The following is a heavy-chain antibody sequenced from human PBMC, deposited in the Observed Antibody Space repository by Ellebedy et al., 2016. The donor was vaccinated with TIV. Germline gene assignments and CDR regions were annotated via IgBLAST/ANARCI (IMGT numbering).Heavy chain of an antibody. J-gene: IGHJ4*02. CDR2: INQDGSEI. Sequence: GGSLRLXXAASGFTFSSYWMHWVRQAPGKGLEWVANINQDGSEIHYVDSVKGRFTISRDNAENSLYPQMNSLRAEDTAVYYCARAIGSGSSYWGQGTLVTVSS. V-gene: IGHV3-7*01. CDR3: ARAIGSGSSY. CDR1: GFTFSSYW. D-gene: IGHD3-22*01.